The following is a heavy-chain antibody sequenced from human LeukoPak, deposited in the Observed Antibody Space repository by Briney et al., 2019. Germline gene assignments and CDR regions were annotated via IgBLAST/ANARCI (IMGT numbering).Heavy chain of an antibody. CDR1: GGSISSYY. Sequence: PSETLSLTCTVSGGSISSYYWSWIRQPPGKGLEWIGYIYYSGSTNYNPSLKSRVTISVDTSKNQFSLKLSSVTAADTAVYYCARVGPVVMGYYYYMDVWGKGSTVTVSS. J-gene: IGHJ6*03. CDR3: ARVGPVVMGYYYYMDV. CDR2: IYYSGST. V-gene: IGHV4-59*01. D-gene: IGHD3-22*01.